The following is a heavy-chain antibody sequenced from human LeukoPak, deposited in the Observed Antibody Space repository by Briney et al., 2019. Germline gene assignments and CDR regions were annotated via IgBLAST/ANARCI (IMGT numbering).Heavy chain of an antibody. D-gene: IGHD3-22*01. CDR3: ARDPLDSTGYGY. CDR1: GFTFSSYV. V-gene: IGHV3-48*04. J-gene: IGHJ4*02. Sequence: PGGSLRLSCAASGFTFSSYVMNWVRQAPGKGLEWVSCISSSSSTIYYADSVKGRFTISRDNAKNSLYLQMNSLRVEDTAVYYCARDPLDSTGYGYWGQGTLVTVSS. CDR2: ISSSSSTI.